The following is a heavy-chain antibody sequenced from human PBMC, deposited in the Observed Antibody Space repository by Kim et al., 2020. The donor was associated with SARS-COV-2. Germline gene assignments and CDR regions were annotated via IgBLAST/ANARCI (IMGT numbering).Heavy chain of an antibody. V-gene: IGHV3-48*03. CDR3: ARGGPDYGVSDY. Sequence: YYADSVKGRFTISRDNAKNSLYLQMNSLRAEDTAVYYCARGGPDYGVSDYWGQGTLVTVSS. J-gene: IGHJ4*02. D-gene: IGHD4-17*01.